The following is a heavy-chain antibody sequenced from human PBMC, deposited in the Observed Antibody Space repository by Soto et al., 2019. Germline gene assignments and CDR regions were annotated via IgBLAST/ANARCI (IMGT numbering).Heavy chain of an antibody. D-gene: IGHD2-21*02. CDR3: VRNIVVVTAIRWFDP. CDR1: GASVSSRSHY. CDR2: MYYSGST. V-gene: IGHV4-39*01. Sequence: PSETLFLTCAVSGASVSSRSHYWVWVRHPPGKGLEWIGSMYYSGSTYYNPSLKSRVTISVDTSKNQFSLKLSSVTAADTAVYYCVRNIVVVTAIRWFDPWGQGTQVTVSS. J-gene: IGHJ5*02.